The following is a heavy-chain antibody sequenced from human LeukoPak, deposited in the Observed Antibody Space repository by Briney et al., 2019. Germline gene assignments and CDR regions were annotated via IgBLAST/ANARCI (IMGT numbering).Heavy chain of an antibody. D-gene: IGHD3-16*02. J-gene: IGHJ6*03. CDR2: ISGGGGST. Sequence: GGSLRLSCAASGFTFSSYAMSWARQAPGKGLEWVSAISGGGGSTYYADSVKGRFTISRDNAKNSLYLQMNSLRAEDTAVYYCARDLLGYNYYYMDVWGKGTTVTVSS. CDR3: ARDLLGYNYYYMDV. V-gene: IGHV3-23*01. CDR1: GFTFSSYA.